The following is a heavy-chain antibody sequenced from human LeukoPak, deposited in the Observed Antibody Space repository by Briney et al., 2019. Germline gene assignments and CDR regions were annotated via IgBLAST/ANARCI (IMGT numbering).Heavy chain of an antibody. CDR1: GFTFSSYW. Sequence: GGSLRLSFAASGFTFSSYWMSWVRQAPGKGLEWVANIKQDGSAKYYVDSVKGRFTISRDNAKNSLYLQMNSLRAEDTAVYYCARAFSSGWYGSSYYYYGMDVWGQGTTVTVSS. CDR2: IKQDGSAK. D-gene: IGHD6-19*01. J-gene: IGHJ6*02. CDR3: ARAFSSGWYGSSYYYYGMDV. V-gene: IGHV3-7*01.